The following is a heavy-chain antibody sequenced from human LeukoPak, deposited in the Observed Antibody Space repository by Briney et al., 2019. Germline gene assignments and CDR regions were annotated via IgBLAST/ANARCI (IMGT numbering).Heavy chain of an antibody. Sequence: SETLSLTCTVSGGSISSYYWTWIRQPPGKGLEWIGYIYYTGSTNYNPSLKSRVIISVDTSKSQFSLKLTSVTAADTAVYYCARATSWSYYYMDVWGKGTTVTVSS. CDR2: IYYTGST. V-gene: IGHV4-59*01. J-gene: IGHJ6*03. CDR3: ARATSWSYYYMDV. CDR1: GGSISSYY.